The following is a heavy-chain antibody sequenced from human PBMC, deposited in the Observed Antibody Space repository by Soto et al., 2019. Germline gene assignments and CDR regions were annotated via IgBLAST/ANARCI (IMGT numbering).Heavy chain of an antibody. D-gene: IGHD3-3*01. CDR2: SSGRGGST. CDR3: AKDWSGITIFGVVSNYYMDV. Sequence: GGSLILSCAASGFTFSSYAMSWVRQAPGKGLEWVSASSGRGGSTYYADSVKGRFTISRDNSKNTLYLQMNSLRAEDTAVYYCAKDWSGITIFGVVSNYYMDVWGKGTTVTVSS. J-gene: IGHJ6*03. CDR1: GFTFSSYA. V-gene: IGHV3-23*01.